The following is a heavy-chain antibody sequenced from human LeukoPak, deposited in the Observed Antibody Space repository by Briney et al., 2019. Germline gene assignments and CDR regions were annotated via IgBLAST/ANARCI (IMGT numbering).Heavy chain of an antibody. J-gene: IGHJ6*02. CDR3: ASPGGYGQGSYGMDV. Sequence: PRESLKISCKGSGYSFTSYWIGWVRQMPGKGLEWMGIIYPGDSDTRYSPSFQGQVTISADKSISTAYLQWSSLKASDTAMYYCASPGGYGQGSYGMDVWGLGTTVTVSS. CDR2: IYPGDSDT. V-gene: IGHV5-51*01. CDR1: GYSFTSYW. D-gene: IGHD5-18*01.